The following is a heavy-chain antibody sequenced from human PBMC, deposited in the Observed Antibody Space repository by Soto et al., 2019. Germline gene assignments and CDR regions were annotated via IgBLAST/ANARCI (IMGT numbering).Heavy chain of an antibody. D-gene: IGHD4-17*01. J-gene: IGHJ6*02. V-gene: IGHV3-11*05. Sequence: GGSLRLSCAASGFTFSDYYMSWIRQAPGKGLDWVSYISSSSSYTNYADSVKGRFTISRDNAKNSLYLQMNSLRAEDTAVYYCARDRATVTTWEGYYYGMDVWGQGTTVTVSS. CDR3: ARDRATVTTWEGYYYGMDV. CDR2: ISSSSSYT. CDR1: GFTFSDYY.